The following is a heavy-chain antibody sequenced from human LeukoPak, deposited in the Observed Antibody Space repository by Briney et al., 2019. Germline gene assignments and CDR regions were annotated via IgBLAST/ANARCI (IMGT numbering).Heavy chain of an antibody. V-gene: IGHV1-18*01. J-gene: IGHJ4*02. CDR3: VRGGSSSGYDY. CDR2: ISTYNGNT. D-gene: IGHD5-18*01. CDR1: GYTFTSYD. Sequence: ASVKVSCKASGYTFTSYDISWVRQAPGQGLEWMGWISTYNGNTNYAQKFQGRVTVTTDTSTSTAYMELRSLTSDDTAVYYCVRGGSSSGYDYWGQGTLVTASS.